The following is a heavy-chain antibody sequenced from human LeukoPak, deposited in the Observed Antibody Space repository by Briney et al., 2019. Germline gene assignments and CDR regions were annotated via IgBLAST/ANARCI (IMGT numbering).Heavy chain of an antibody. CDR2: ISGSGGST. J-gene: IGHJ4*02. V-gene: IGHV3-23*01. CDR3: AKSPGHTAKPIYFDY. CDR1: GFTFSSCA. D-gene: IGHD5-18*01. Sequence: GGSLRLSCAASGFTFSSCAMSWVRQAPGKGLEWVSAISGSGGSTYYADSVKGRFTISRDNSKNTLYLQMNSLRAEDTAVYYCAKSPGHTAKPIYFDYWGQGTLVTVSS.